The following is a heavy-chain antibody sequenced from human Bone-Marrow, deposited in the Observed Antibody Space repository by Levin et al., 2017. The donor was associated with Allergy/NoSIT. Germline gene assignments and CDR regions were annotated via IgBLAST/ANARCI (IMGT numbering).Heavy chain of an antibody. V-gene: IGHV3-9*01. CDR3: AKDIHTGWYYDSSGYSRWGAFDI. Sequence: PGGSLRLSCAASGFTFDDYAMHWVRQAPGKGLEWVSGISWNSGSIGYADSVKGRFTISRDNAKNSLYLQMNSLRAEDTALYYCAKDIHTGWYYDSSGYSRWGAFDIWGQGTMVTVSS. J-gene: IGHJ3*02. CDR2: ISWNSGSI. D-gene: IGHD3-22*01. CDR1: GFTFDDYA.